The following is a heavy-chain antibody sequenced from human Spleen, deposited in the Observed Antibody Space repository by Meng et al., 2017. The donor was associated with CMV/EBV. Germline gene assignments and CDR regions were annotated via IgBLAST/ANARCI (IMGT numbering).Heavy chain of an antibody. D-gene: IGHD3-3*01. CDR1: GISGITVSSYN. Sequence: GESLKISCTASGISGITVSSYNMNWVRQAPGKGLEWVSSIGRSGTYIYYADSVLGRFTISRDNAKNSLYLQMNSLRAEDTAVYYCARDKSEGWLLFIEDYGMDVWGQGTTVTVSS. CDR3: ARDKSEGWLLFIEDYGMDV. CDR2: IGRSGTYI. V-gene: IGHV3-21*01. J-gene: IGHJ6*02.